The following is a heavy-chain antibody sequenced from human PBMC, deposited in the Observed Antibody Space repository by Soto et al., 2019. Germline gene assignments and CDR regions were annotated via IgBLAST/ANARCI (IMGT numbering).Heavy chain of an antibody. CDR2: IDWDDDK. CDR1: GFSLSTSGMR. CDR3: ARNPYYSYGMDV. V-gene: IGHV2-70*04. Sequence: SGPTLVNPTQTLTLTCTFSGFSLSTSGMRVSWIRQPPGKALEWLARIDWDDDKFYSTSLKTRLTISKDTSKNQVVLTMTNMDPVDTATYYCARNPYYSYGMDVWGQGTTVTVSS. J-gene: IGHJ6*02.